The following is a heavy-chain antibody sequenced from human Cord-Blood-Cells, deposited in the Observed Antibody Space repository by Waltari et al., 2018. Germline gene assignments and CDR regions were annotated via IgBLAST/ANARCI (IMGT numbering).Heavy chain of an antibody. CDR2: ISYDGSNN. J-gene: IGHJ4*02. CDR3: AKAAAAGIDY. Sequence: QVQLVESGGGVVQPGRSLRLSCAASGFTFRSYGMHWVRQAPGKGLERVAVISYDGSNNYEADAVKGRFTSSRDNSKNTLYLQMNSLRAEDTAVYYCAKAAAAGIDYWGQGTLVTVSS. D-gene: IGHD6-13*01. V-gene: IGHV3-30*18. CDR1: GFTFRSYG.